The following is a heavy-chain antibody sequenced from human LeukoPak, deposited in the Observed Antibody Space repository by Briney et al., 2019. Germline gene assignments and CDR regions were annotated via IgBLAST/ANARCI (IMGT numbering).Heavy chain of an antibody. CDR3: ARDYCDNGGDLKY. Sequence: ASVKVSCKTSGYTFINFGISWVRQAPGQGLEWMGWISAYNGNRDSVQKFQGRVTLTTGTSTSTAYMELRSLTSDDTAVYYCARDYCDNGGDLKYWGQGTLVTVSS. CDR2: ISAYNGNR. J-gene: IGHJ4*02. V-gene: IGHV1-18*01. D-gene: IGHD2-8*01. CDR1: GYTFINFG.